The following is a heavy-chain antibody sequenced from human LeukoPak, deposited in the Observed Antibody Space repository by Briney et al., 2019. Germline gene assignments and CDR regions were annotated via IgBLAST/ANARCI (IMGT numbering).Heavy chain of an antibody. CDR1: GFTFSSYA. CDR3: ARDRYYDAFDI. V-gene: IGHV3-30-3*01. CDR2: ISYDGSNK. J-gene: IGHJ3*02. D-gene: IGHD2-8*01. Sequence: GRSLRLSCAASGFTFSSYAMHWVRQAPGKGLEWVAVISYDGSNKYYADSVKGRFTISRDNSKNTLYLQTNSLRAEDTAVYYCARDRYYDAFDIWGQGTMVTVSS.